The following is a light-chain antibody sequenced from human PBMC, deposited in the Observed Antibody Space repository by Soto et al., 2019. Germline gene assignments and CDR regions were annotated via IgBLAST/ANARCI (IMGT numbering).Light chain of an antibody. CDR2: EVN. CDR3: CSYAGGSTLL. V-gene: IGLV2-23*02. CDR1: SSDVGNHNL. Sequence: QSVLTQPASVSGSPGQSITISCTGTSSDVGNHNLVSWYQHHPGKAPKLMIYEVNKRPSGASNRFSGSKSANTASLTISGLQSEDEADFYCCSYAGGSTLLFGGGTKLTVL. J-gene: IGLJ2*01.